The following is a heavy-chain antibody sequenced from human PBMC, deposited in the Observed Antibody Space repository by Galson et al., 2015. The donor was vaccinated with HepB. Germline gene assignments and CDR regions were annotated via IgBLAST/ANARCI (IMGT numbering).Heavy chain of an antibody. CDR2: ISGSGGST. CDR1: GFTFSSYA. D-gene: IGHD1-26*01. CDR3: AKSLWSREWELLEG. J-gene: IGHJ4*02. Sequence: SLRLPCAASGFTFSSYAMSWVRQAPGKGLEWVSAISGSGGSTYYADSVKGRFTISRDNSKNTLYLQMNSLRAEDTAVYYCAKSLWSREWELLEGWGQGTLVTVSS. V-gene: IGHV3-23*01.